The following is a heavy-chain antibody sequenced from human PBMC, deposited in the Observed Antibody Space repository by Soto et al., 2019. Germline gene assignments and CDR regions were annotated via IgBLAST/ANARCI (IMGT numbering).Heavy chain of an antibody. CDR1: GFTFTSSA. V-gene: IGHV1-58*01. CDR2: IVVGSGNT. D-gene: IGHD2-2*01. J-gene: IGHJ4*02. CDR3: TTGLGYCSSTSCWAPDY. Sequence: SVKVSCKACGFTFTSSAVQWVRQARGQRLEWIGWIVVGSGNTNYAQKFQERVTITRDMSTSTAYMELSSLRSEDTAVYYCTTGLGYCSSTSCWAPDYWGQGTLVTVSS.